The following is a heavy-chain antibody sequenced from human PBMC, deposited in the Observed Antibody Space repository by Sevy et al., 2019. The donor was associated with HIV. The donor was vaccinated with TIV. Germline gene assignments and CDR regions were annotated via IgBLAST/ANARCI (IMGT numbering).Heavy chain of an antibody. Sequence: GGSLRLSCAASGFTVNSNYMTWVRQAPGKGLEGVSVIHSDDTTYHADSVEDRITISRDNFKNTLYLHMSSLRAEDTAVYYCARGKSGYGYALNYWGQGTLVTVSS. D-gene: IGHD5-18*01. V-gene: IGHV3-66*01. J-gene: IGHJ4*02. CDR2: IHSDDTT. CDR1: GFTVNSNY. CDR3: ARGKSGYGYALNY.